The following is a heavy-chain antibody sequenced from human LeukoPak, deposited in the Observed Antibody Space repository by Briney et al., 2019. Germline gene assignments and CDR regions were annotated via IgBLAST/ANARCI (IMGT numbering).Heavy chain of an antibody. V-gene: IGHV4-34*01. CDR2: INHSGST. D-gene: IGHD2-2*01. CDR1: GGSFSGYY. CDR3: ARGVMSDRSSTSCYDY. J-gene: IGHJ4*02. Sequence: TSETLSLTCAVYGGSFSGYYWSWIRQPPGKGLEWIGEINHSGSTNYNPSLKSRVTISVDTSKNQFSLKLSSVTAADTAVYYCARGVMSDRSSTSCYDYWGQGTLVTVSS.